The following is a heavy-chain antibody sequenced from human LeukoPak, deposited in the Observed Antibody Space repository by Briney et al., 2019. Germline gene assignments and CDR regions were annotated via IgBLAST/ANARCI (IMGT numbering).Heavy chain of an antibody. CDR1: GFTFSSYA. CDR2: ISGSGGST. V-gene: IGHV3-23*01. J-gene: IGHJ4*02. CDR3: ALGGYDSSGYPLVFGY. D-gene: IGHD3-22*01. Sequence: GGSLRLSCAASGFTFSSYAMSWVRQAPGKGLEWVSAISGSGGSTYYADSVKGRFTISRDNSKNTLYLQMNSLRAEDTAVYYCALGGYDSSGYPLVFGYWGQGTLVTVSS.